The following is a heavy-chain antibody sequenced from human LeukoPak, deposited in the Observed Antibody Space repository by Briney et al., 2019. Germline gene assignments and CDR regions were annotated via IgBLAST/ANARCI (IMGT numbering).Heavy chain of an antibody. CDR1: GGSISRSSYY. Sequence: SETLSLTCTVSGGSISRSSYYWGWIRQPPGKGLEWIGSFHYSGSTYYNPSLKSRVTISEDTSKNQCTLKLSSVTAADTAVYFLARGGAAAHYAYWGQGTLVSVSS. D-gene: IGHD3-16*01. J-gene: IGHJ4*02. CDR3: ARGGAAAHYAY. CDR2: FHYSGST. V-gene: IGHV4-39*06.